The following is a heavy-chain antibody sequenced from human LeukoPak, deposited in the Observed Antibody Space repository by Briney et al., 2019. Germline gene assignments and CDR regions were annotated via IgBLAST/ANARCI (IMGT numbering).Heavy chain of an antibody. V-gene: IGHV3-9*01. CDR1: GFTFDDYA. Sequence: GGSLRLSCAASGFTFDDYAMHWVRQAPGKGLEWVSAISWNSGSIGYADSVKGRFTISRDNSKNTLFLQMHSLRAEDTAIYYCAKHATEGGSSSTSSWDYWGQGTLVTVSS. CDR2: ISWNSGSI. J-gene: IGHJ4*02. CDR3: AKHATEGGSSSTSSWDY. D-gene: IGHD2-2*01.